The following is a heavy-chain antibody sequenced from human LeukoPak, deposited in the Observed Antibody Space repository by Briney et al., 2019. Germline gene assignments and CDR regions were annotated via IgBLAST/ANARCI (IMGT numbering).Heavy chain of an antibody. Sequence: GASVKVSCKASGYTFTSYGISWVRQAPGQGLEWMGWISAYNGNTNYAQKLQGRVTMTTDTSTSTAYMELRGLRSDDTAVYYCARATRRQQPLLTDYWGQGTLVTVSS. CDR1: GYTFTSYG. CDR2: ISAYNGNT. D-gene: IGHD6-13*01. CDR3: ARATRRQQPLLTDY. V-gene: IGHV1-18*01. J-gene: IGHJ4*02.